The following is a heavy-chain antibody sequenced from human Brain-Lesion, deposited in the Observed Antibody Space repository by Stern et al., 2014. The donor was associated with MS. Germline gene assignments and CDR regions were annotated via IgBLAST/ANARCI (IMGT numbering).Heavy chain of an antibody. Sequence: VQLVESGPGLVKPSETLSLTCTVAGGSVSSTSYAWAWIRQPPGKGLEWIGTLFYSGNTYYSPSHKSRLTISRDPPKNQFSLQLRSVTAADTAVYYCAGEEDIRYCSGGSCTGNWFDPWGQGTLVTVSS. CDR1: GGSVSSTSYA. CDR3: AGEEDIRYCSGGSCTGNWFDP. D-gene: IGHD2-15*01. J-gene: IGHJ5*02. V-gene: IGHV4-39*01. CDR2: LFYSGNT.